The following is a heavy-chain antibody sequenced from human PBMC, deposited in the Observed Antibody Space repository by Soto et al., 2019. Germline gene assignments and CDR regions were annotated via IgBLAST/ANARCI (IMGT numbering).Heavy chain of an antibody. Sequence: ASVKVSCKASGGTFSSYAISWVRQAPGQGLEWMGGIIPIFGTANYAQKFQGRVTISADESTSTAYMELSSLRSEDTAVYYCARGTRLIPLWSNFDYWGQGTLVTVSS. V-gene: IGHV1-69*13. D-gene: IGHD5-18*01. J-gene: IGHJ4*02. CDR1: GGTFSSYA. CDR2: IIPIFGTA. CDR3: ARGTRLIPLWSNFDY.